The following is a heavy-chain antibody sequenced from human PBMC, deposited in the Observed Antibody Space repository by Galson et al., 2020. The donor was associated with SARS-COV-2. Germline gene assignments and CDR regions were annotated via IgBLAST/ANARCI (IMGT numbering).Heavy chain of an antibody. CDR3: AKEGSSRSSPPYYFDY. V-gene: IGHV3-23*01. CDR2: ISVSGGST. CDR1: GFTFSSCA. Sequence: GGSLRLSCAASGFTFSSCAMSWVRQAPGKGLEWVSAISVSGGSTKYADSVKGRFSISRDNSKNTLYLQINNLRAKDTAIYYCAKEGSSRSSPPYYFDYWGQGTLVTVSS. D-gene: IGHD6-6*01. J-gene: IGHJ4*02.